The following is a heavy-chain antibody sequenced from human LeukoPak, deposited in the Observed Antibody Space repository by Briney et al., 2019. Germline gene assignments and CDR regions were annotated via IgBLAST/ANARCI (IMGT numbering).Heavy chain of an antibody. V-gene: IGHV1-3*01. CDR2: INAGNGNT. CDR1: GYTFTSYA. J-gene: IGHJ4*02. Sequence: ASVKVSCKASGYTFTSYAMHWVRQAPGQRLEWMGWINAGNGNTKYSQKFQGRVTITRDTSASTAYMELSSPRSEDTAVYYCARDLDSSSWYGYWGQGTLVTVSS. CDR3: ARDLDSSSWYGY. D-gene: IGHD6-13*01.